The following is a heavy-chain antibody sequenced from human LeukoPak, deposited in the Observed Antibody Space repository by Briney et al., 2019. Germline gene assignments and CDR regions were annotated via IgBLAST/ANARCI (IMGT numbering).Heavy chain of an antibody. CDR2: IYYSGST. CDR1: GGSISSSSYY. Sequence: PSETLSLTCTVSGGSISSSSYYWGWIRQPPGKGLEWIGSIYYSGSTYYNPSLKSRVTISVDTSKNQFSLQLNSVTPEDTAVYYCARAYYYDSSGYYGAGYYYYYYMDVWGKGTTVTISS. J-gene: IGHJ6*03. CDR3: ARAYYYDSSGYYGAGYYYYYYMDV. V-gene: IGHV4-39*01. D-gene: IGHD3-22*01.